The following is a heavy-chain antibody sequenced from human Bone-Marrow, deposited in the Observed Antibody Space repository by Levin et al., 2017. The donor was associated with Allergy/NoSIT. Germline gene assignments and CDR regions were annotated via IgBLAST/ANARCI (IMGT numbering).Heavy chain of an antibody. D-gene: IGHD6-13*01. CDR3: AKARIAADGAGNFFFDY. Sequence: GGSLRLSCGASGFALSNYGMHWVRQAPGKGLEWVAVISYDGSKIYYGESVKGRFTISRDNSKNTLYLQRNILRAEDTAVYYCAKARIAADGAGNFFFDYWGQGTLVTVS. CDR1: GFALSNYG. CDR2: ISYDGSKI. V-gene: IGHV3-30*18. J-gene: IGHJ4*02.